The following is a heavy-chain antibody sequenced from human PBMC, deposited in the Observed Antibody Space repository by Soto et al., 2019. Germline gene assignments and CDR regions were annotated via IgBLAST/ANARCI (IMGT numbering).Heavy chain of an antibody. Sequence: ASVKVSCKVSGYTLTELSMHWVRQAPGKGLEWMGGFDPEDGETIYAQKFQGRVTMTEDTSTDTAYMELSSLRSEDTAVYYCASFEWELDAFDIWGQGTMVTVSS. J-gene: IGHJ3*02. V-gene: IGHV1-24*01. D-gene: IGHD1-26*01. CDR3: ASFEWELDAFDI. CDR2: FDPEDGET. CDR1: GYTLTELS.